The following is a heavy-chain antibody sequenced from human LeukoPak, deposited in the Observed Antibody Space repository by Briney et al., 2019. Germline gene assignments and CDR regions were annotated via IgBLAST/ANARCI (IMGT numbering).Heavy chain of an antibody. CDR3: AKDSSSSSWYIDYYYGMDV. J-gene: IGHJ6*02. Sequence: GGSLRLSCAASGFTFSSYSMNWVRQAPGKGLEWVSSISSSSSYIYYADSVKGRFTISRDNSKNTLYLQMNSLRAEDTAVYYCAKDSSSSSWYIDYYYGMDVWGQGTTVTVSS. CDR1: GFTFSSYS. V-gene: IGHV3-21*01. CDR2: ISSSSSYI. D-gene: IGHD6-13*01.